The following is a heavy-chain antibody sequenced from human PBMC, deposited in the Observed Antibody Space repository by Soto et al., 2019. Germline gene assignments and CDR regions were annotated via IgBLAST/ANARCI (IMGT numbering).Heavy chain of an antibody. J-gene: IGHJ4*02. CDR3: ALVYYYDSSGYFLLPDY. CDR2: IYYSGST. Sequence: PSETLSLTCTVSGGSISSGGYYWSWIRQHPVKGLEWIGYIYYSGSTYYNPSLTSRATISVDTSKSQFSLKLSSVTAADTAVYYCALVYYYDSSGYFLLPDYWGQGTLVNVS. V-gene: IGHV4-31*03. CDR1: GGSISSGGYY. D-gene: IGHD3-22*01.